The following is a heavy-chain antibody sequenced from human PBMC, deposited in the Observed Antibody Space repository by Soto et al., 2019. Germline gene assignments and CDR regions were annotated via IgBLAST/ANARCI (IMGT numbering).Heavy chain of an antibody. CDR2: ISYDGSDK. D-gene: IGHD2-21*01. Sequence: QPGGSLRLSCEASGFTLSSYGMQWVRQAPGEGLEWVAVISYDGSDKYYADSVKGRFTISRDNSKNTLYLQMNSLRGEDTAVYYCAKDLRGDGYKFTPLWFGGQGTLVTVSS. CDR1: GFTLSSYG. CDR3: AKDLRGDGYKFTPLWF. J-gene: IGHJ4*02. V-gene: IGHV3-30*18.